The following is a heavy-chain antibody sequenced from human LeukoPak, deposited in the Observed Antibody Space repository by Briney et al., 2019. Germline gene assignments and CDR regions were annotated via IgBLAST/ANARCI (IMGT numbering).Heavy chain of an antibody. Sequence: TSETLSLTCTVSGGSISSYYWSWIRQPPGKGLEWIGYIYYSGSTNYNPSLKSRVTISVDTSKNQFSLKLSSVTAADTAVYYCASSPLIYDYGDPDAFDIWGQGTMVTVSS. CDR2: IYYSGST. CDR3: ASSPLIYDYGDPDAFDI. J-gene: IGHJ3*02. V-gene: IGHV4-59*01. D-gene: IGHD4-17*01. CDR1: GGSISSYY.